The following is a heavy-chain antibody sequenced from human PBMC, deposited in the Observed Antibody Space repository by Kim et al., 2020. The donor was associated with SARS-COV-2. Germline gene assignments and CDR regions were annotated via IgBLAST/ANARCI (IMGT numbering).Heavy chain of an antibody. CDR3: ARGKAAADTGLFDP. J-gene: IGHJ5*02. V-gene: IGHV3-11*06. D-gene: IGHD6-13*01. Sequence: ADSTKARFSISRDNASNSLYLQTNSRRAEDTAGYYCARGKAAADTGLFDPWGQGTLVTVSS.